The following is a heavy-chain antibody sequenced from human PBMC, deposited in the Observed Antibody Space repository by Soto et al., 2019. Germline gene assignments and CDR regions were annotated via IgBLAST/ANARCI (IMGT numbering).Heavy chain of an antibody. V-gene: IGHV3-23*01. J-gene: IGHJ5*01. CDR3: VNGGSYCGGQGLGNSFD. CDR2: VRASAVTT. CDR1: GFTFIGYA. D-gene: IGHD2-21*01. Sequence: PGWSLRRSCAASGFTFIGYAMNWVRHGLGKWLQWVSVVRASAVTTYYADSVKGPFTISRDNSKNTMYMQMNSLRAEDTAVNYCVNGGSYCGGQGLGNSFD.